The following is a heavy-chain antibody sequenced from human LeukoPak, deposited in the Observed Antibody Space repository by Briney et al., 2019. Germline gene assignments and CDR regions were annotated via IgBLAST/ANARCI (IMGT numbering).Heavy chain of an antibody. D-gene: IGHD2/OR15-2a*01. Sequence: SETLSLTCTVSGDSVTRTDLHWGWIRQPPGKGLEWVGNIYYNGQTYYNPSLQSAVTISVDTSNNQFSLKVSFVTAADTAVYYCASVNPTSQMDNWGRGMLVPVSS. J-gene: IGHJ4*02. CDR2: IYYNGQT. CDR3: ASVNPTSQMDN. CDR1: GDSVTRTDLH. V-gene: IGHV4-39*07.